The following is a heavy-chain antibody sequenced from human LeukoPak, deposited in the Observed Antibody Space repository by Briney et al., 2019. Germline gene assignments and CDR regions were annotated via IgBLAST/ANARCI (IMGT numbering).Heavy chain of an antibody. CDR1: GGTFSSYA. Sequence: ASVKASCKASGGTFSSYAISWVRQAPGHLPEWMGWINTNTGNPTYAQGFTGRFVFSLDTSVSTAYLQISSLKAEDTAVYYCASPFHSGWKYYFDYWGQGTLVTVSS. CDR3: ASPFHSGWKYYFDY. V-gene: IGHV7-4-1*02. CDR2: INTNTGNP. D-gene: IGHD6-19*01. J-gene: IGHJ4*02.